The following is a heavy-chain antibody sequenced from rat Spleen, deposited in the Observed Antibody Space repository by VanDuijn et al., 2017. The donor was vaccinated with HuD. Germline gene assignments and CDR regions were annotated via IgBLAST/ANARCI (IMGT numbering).Heavy chain of an antibody. J-gene: IGHJ3*01. Sequence: EVQLMESGGGLVQPGRSLKLSCAASGFTFSDYNMAWVRQAPTKGLEWVATISHDGSSTYYRGSVKGRFTISRDNARSTLYLQMDSLRSEDTATYYCTRLYYSNWFAYWGQGTLVAVSS. D-gene: IGHD1-1*01. CDR2: ISHDGSST. V-gene: IGHV5-7*01. CDR1: GFTFSDYN. CDR3: TRLYYSNWFAY.